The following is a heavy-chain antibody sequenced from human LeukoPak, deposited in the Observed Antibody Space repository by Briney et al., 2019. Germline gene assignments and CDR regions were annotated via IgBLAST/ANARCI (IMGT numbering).Heavy chain of an antibody. CDR3: ARDPDTVTTSYGMDV. V-gene: IGHV3-66*01. CDR2: IYSGGST. CDR1: GFTVSSNY. Sequence: PGGSLRLSCAASGFTVSSNYMSWVRQAPGKGLEWVSVIYSGGSTYYADSVKGRFTISRDNSKNTLYLQMNSLRAEDTAVYYCARDPDTVTTSYGMDVWGQGTTVTVSS. J-gene: IGHJ6*02. D-gene: IGHD4-17*01.